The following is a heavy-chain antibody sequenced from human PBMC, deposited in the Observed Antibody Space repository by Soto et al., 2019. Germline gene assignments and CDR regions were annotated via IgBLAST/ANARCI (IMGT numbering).Heavy chain of an antibody. D-gene: IGHD3-10*01. J-gene: IGHJ5*02. Sequence: QITLKESGPPLVKPTQTLTLTCTFSGFSLNTGGVGVGWIRQPPGKAPEWLALIYWDDDKRYRPSLKSRLTIXKXTXXNQVVLTMTNMDPVDTATYHWAHEQYGLGRWWFDPWGQGTLVTVSS. CDR1: GFSLNTGGVG. CDR3: AHEQYGLGRWWFDP. V-gene: IGHV2-5*02. CDR2: IYWDDDK.